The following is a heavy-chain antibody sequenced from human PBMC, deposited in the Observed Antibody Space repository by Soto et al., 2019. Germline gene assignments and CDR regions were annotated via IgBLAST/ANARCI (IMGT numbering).Heavy chain of an antibody. CDR1: GGSISSGGYS. CDR3: ARVPDV. CDR2: IYHSGST. V-gene: IGHV4-30-2*01. J-gene: IGHJ6*02. Sequence: QLQLQESGSGLVKPSQTLSLTCAVSGGSISSGGYSWTWIRQPPGKGLEWIGYIYHSGSTYYNPSPRSRATKAVVRPSTQFSPKLNSVTAADTAVYYCARVPDVRGQGTTVTVSS.